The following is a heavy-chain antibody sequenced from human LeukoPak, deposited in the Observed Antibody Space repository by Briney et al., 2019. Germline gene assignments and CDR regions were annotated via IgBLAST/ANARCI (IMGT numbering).Heavy chain of an antibody. CDR3: ARSSGSRFGY. V-gene: IGHV3-74*01. CDR1: GFTFDDYA. D-gene: IGHD1-26*01. CDR2: INSDGSST. Sequence: GGSLRLSCAASGFTFDDYAMHWVRQAPGKGLVWVSRINSDGSSTSYADSVKGRFTISRDNAKNTLYLQMNSLRAEDTAVYYCARSSGSRFGYWGQGTLVTVSS. J-gene: IGHJ4*02.